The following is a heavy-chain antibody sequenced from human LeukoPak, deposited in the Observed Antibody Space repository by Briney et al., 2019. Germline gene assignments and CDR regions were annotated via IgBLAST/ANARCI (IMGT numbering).Heavy chain of an antibody. CDR2: IYVDGRTT. CDR1: GFTFTSYT. J-gene: IGHJ5*02. CDR3: IRDFRSADL. Sequence: GGSLRLSCAASGFTFTSYTMYWVRQPPGKGLVWVSRIYVDGRTTNYADSVKGRFTISRDNAKNTVYLEMNSLSVEDTATYYCIRDFRSADLWGQGTLVTVTS. V-gene: IGHV3-74*01.